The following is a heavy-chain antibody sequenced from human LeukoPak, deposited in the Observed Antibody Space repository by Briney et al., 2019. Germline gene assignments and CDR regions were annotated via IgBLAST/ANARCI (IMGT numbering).Heavy chain of an antibody. V-gene: IGHV3-23*01. Sequence: GGSLRLSCAASGFSFSTYAMNWVRQAPGKGLEWISSISSTGGTTYYADSVKGRFTISRDNSKNTLFLQVNSLRAEDTAIYYCAKNGDRGAYCSGGSCYPYYYYDMDVWGKGTTVTISS. D-gene: IGHD2-15*01. CDR2: ISSTGGTT. J-gene: IGHJ6*03. CDR1: GFSFSTYA. CDR3: AKNGDRGAYCSGGSCYPYYYYDMDV.